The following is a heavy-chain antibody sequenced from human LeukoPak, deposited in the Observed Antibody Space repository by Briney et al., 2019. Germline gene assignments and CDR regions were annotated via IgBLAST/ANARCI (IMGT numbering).Heavy chain of an antibody. D-gene: IGHD7-27*01. CDR1: GFTFSSYG. J-gene: IGHJ4*02. CDR3: AREEPGDLGQAFHY. V-gene: IGHV3-30*03. CDR2: ISYDGSNK. Sequence: PGGSLRLSCAASGFTFSSYGMHWVRQAPGKGLEWVAVISYDGSNKYYADSVKGRFTISRDNSKNTLYLQMNSLRAEDTAVYYCAREEPGDLGQAFHYWGQGTLVTVSS.